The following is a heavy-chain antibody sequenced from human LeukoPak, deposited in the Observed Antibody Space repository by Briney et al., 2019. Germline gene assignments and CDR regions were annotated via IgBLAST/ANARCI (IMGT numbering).Heavy chain of an antibody. Sequence: GGSLRLSCAASGFTFSSYWMHWVRQAPGKGLVWVSRINSDGSSTSYADSVKGRFTISRDNSKNTVYLQMNSLSAGDTAVYYCARAYGSGTYYFDYWGQGTLVTVSS. CDR3: ARAYGSGTYYFDY. J-gene: IGHJ4*02. D-gene: IGHD3-10*01. CDR1: GFTFSSYW. CDR2: INSDGSST. V-gene: IGHV3-74*01.